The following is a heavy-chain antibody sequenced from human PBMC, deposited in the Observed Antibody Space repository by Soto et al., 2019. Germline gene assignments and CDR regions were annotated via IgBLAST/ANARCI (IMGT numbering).Heavy chain of an antibody. V-gene: IGHV3-23*01. CDR1: GFTFSTYA. Sequence: LKLSCAASGFTFSTYAMSWVSQAPGKGLEWVSAISGSGGSTYYADSVKGRFTISRDNSKNTLYLQMNSLRAEDTAVYYCAKGSYCTNGICYSYWGQGTLFTVS. CDR2: ISGSGGST. J-gene: IGHJ4*02. CDR3: AKGSYCTNGICYSY. D-gene: IGHD2-8*01.